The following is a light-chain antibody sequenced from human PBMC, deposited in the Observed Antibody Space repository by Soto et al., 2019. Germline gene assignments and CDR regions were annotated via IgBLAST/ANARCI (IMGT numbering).Light chain of an antibody. CDR1: SSDVGGYNY. V-gene: IGLV2-11*01. J-gene: IGLJ1*01. CDR3: CSYAGTYTFV. CDR2: DVS. Sequence: SVVSQPRSVCGSPGQSVTISCTGNSSDVGGYNYVSWYQQHPGKAPKLIIYDVSKRPSGVPDRFSGSKSGNTASLTISGLQAEDEADYYCCSYAGTYTFVFVTGTKVTVL.